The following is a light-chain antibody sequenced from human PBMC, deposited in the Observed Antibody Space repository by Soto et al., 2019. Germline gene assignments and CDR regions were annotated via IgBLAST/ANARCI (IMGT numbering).Light chain of an antibody. V-gene: IGKV1-5*01. J-gene: IGKJ2*01. CDR3: QQYHTYSHT. CDR1: QSISSW. Sequence: DIQMTQSPSTLSASVGDRVTITCRASQSISSWLAWYQQKPGNAPKLLIYDVSSLESGVPSRFSGSGSGTEFTLSISSLQPDDFATYYCQQYHTYSHTFGQGTKLEIK. CDR2: DVS.